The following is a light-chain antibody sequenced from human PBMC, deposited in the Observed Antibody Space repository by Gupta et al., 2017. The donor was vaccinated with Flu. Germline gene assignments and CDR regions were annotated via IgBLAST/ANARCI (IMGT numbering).Light chain of an antibody. CDR1: SSTLGTGYD. CDR2: PTR. V-gene: IGLV1-40*01. Sequence: ISCTGSSSTLGTGYDVNWYQQLPGTAPKLVISPTRNRLSGVPDRLSGSQSDTSAALAITGLPAEDEAVYYFHVCGTSRIGWVFGGRTKPTVL. CDR3: HVCGTSRIGWV. J-gene: IGLJ3*02.